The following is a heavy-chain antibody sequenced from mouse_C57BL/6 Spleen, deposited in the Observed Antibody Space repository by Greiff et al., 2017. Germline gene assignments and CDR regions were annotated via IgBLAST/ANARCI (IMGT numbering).Heavy chain of an antibody. J-gene: IGHJ2*01. CDR3: ARHGYDDGFDY. V-gene: IGHV2-6-1*01. CDR1: GFSLTSYG. D-gene: IGHD2-4*01. CDR2: IWSDGST. Sequence: VMLVESGPGLVAPSQSLSITCTVSGFSLTSYGVHWVRQPPGKGLEWLVVIWSDGSTTYYSALKSRLVISKDNSKSQVFFKMNSLQTYDTAMYYCARHGYDDGFDYWGQGTTLTVSS.